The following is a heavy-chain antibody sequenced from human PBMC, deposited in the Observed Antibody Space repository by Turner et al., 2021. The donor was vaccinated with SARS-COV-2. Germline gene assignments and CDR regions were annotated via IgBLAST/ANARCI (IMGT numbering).Heavy chain of an antibody. CDR3: ANNYPH. J-gene: IGHJ4*02. D-gene: IGHD3-10*01. CDR1: GFTFSNYS. Sequence: EVQLVESGGGLVQPGGSLRLSFAASGFTFSNYSMNWVRQAPGKGLEWVSSISSRSSYIYYADSVKGRFTISRDNAKNSLYLQMNSLRAEDTAVYYCANNYPHWGQGTLVTVSS. V-gene: IGHV3-21*01. CDR2: ISSRSSYI.